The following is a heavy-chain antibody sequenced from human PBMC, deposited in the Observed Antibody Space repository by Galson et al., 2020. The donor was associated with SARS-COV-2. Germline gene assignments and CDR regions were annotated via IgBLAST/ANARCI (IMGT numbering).Heavy chain of an antibody. CDR2: ISYDGRNK. V-gene: IGHV3-30*04. CDR1: GFTFSDYA. Sequence: LGESLKISCDASGFTFSDYAINWVRQAPGKGLEWVAIISYDGRNKHFAASVRGRFTVSRDNSKNTVFLQMHSLRLEDTALYYCARDLFNPVAVAAGGGFDGWGEGTLVSVSS. J-gene: IGHJ4*02. D-gene: IGHD2-21*02. CDR3: ARDLFNPVAVAAGGGFDG.